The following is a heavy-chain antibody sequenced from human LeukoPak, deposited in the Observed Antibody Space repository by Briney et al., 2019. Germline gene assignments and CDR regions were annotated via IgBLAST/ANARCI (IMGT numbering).Heavy chain of an antibody. CDR1: GFTFSDYA. CDR2: ISGGGTPT. J-gene: IGHJ1*01. V-gene: IGHV3-23*01. Sequence: GGSLRLSCVVSGFTFSDYAMSWVRQAPGKGLEWISAISGGGTPTFYADSVKGRFITSRDNSKNTLYLQMNSLRVEDTAVYYCARDLDDYNDFPPIFQYWGQGTQVIVSS. CDR3: ARDLDDYNDFPPIFQY. D-gene: IGHD5-24*01.